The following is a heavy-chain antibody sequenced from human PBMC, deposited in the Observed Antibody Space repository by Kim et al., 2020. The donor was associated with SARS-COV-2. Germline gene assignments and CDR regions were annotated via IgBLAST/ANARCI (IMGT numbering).Heavy chain of an antibody. D-gene: IGHD3-10*01. J-gene: IGHJ6*02. CDR2: IYYSGST. V-gene: IGHV4-59*01. CDR1: GGSISSYY. CDR3: ARDQGVLWFGGDYYYYGMDV. Sequence: SETLSPTCTVSGGSISSYYWSWIRQPPGKGLEWIGYIYYSGSTNYNPSLKSRVTISVDTSKNQFSLKLSSVTAADTAVYYCARDQGVLWFGGDYYYYGMDVWGQGTTVTVSS.